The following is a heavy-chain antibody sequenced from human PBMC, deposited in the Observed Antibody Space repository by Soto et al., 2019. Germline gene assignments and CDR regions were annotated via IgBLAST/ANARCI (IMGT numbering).Heavy chain of an antibody. CDR2: ISSSSSYI. D-gene: IGHD6-19*01. CDR3: AVVGTGGGFGIAVAGHFDY. J-gene: IGHJ4*02. CDR1: GFTFSSYS. V-gene: IGHV3-21*01. Sequence: GGSLRLSCAASGFTFSSYSMNWVRQAPGKGLEWVSSISSSSSYIYYADSVKGRFTISRDNAKNSLYLQMNSLRAEDTAVYYCAVVGTGGGFGIAVAGHFDYWGQGTLVTVSS.